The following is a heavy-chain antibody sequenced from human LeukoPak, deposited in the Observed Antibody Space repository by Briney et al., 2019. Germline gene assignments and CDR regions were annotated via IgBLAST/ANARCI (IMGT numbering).Heavy chain of an antibody. D-gene: IGHD3-16*02. CDR3: AKSLSRGAGFIGDY. CDR2: IIVIVGST. CDR1: ALTFSSYS. J-gene: IGHJ4*02. V-gene: IGHV3-23*01. Sequence: GRSLTLSCAASALTFSSYSISSVRHPPGKGLESVSSIIVIVGSTYYAHSVEGRFTISRDTSKNTLYLQISSLTAEDTPVYYCAKSLSRGAGFIGDYWGQGTLVTVSS.